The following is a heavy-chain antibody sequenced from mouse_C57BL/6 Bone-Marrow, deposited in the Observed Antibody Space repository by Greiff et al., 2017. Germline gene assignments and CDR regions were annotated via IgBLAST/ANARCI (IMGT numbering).Heavy chain of an antibody. CDR2: ISSGSSTI. D-gene: IGHD1-1*01. V-gene: IGHV5-17*01. Sequence: EVNVVESGGGLVKPGGSLKLSCAASGFTFSDYGMHWVRQAPEKGLEWVAYISSGSSTIYYADTVKGRLTISRDNAKNTLFLHMTSLRSEDTAMYYCAREYYYGSRDWYFDVWGTGTTVTVSS. CDR1: GFTFSDYG. CDR3: AREYYYGSRDWYFDV. J-gene: IGHJ1*03.